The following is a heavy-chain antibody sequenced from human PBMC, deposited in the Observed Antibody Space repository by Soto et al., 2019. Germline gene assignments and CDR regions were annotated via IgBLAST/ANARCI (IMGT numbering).Heavy chain of an antibody. CDR2: IYYIGST. V-gene: IGHV4-59*01. D-gene: IGHD6-19*01. Sequence: QVQLQESGPGLVKPSETLSLTCTVSGGSISTYYWSWIRQSPGKGLEWVGYIYYIGSTNYNPSLKSRVTISIDTSRNQFSLKLNSVTAADTAVYYCARVRGGIPVPALFDYWGHGTLVTVSS. CDR1: GGSISTYY. CDR3: ARVRGGIPVPALFDY. J-gene: IGHJ4*01.